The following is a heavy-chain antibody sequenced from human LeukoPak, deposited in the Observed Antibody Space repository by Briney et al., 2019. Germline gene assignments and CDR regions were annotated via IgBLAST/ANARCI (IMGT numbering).Heavy chain of an antibody. J-gene: IGHJ5*02. CDR1: GVTVNINY. Sequence: GGSLRLSCADSGVTVNINYMSWFRQAPGQGLEWGSIIYSGGTTHYADSAQCRFTISRDNTKITLYLQMDSLRAEDTAVYYCARTYYSGSGTYQRWFDPWGQGTLVTVSS. V-gene: IGHV3-53*01. D-gene: IGHD3-10*01. CDR2: IYSGGTT. CDR3: ARTYYSGSGTYQRWFDP.